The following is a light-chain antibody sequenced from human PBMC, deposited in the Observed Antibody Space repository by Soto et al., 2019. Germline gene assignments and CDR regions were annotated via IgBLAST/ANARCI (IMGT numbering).Light chain of an antibody. CDR3: CSYAGTYTFV. J-gene: IGLJ1*01. V-gene: IGLV2-11*01. Sequence: QSVRTQPASLSGSPGQSITISCTGTSSDIGAYDYVSWFQQHPGKAPRLMIYDVNERPSGVPDRFSGSKSGNTASLTISGLQAEDEADYYCCSYAGTYTFVFGTGTKVTVL. CDR1: SSDIGAYDY. CDR2: DVN.